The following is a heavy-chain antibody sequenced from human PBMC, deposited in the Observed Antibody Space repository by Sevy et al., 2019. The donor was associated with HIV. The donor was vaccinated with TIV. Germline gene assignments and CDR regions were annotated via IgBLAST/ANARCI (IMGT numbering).Heavy chain of an antibody. Sequence: SDTLSLTCTVSAYSISSGYYWGWIRQPPGKGLEWIGSIYHSGSTYYNPSLKSRVTISVDTSKNQFSLKLSSVTAADTAVYYCARGRGITMVREIGDWFDPWGQGTLVTVSS. CDR1: AYSISSGYY. J-gene: IGHJ5*02. CDR3: ARGRGITMVREIGDWFDP. V-gene: IGHV4-38-2*02. CDR2: IYHSGST. D-gene: IGHD3-10*01.